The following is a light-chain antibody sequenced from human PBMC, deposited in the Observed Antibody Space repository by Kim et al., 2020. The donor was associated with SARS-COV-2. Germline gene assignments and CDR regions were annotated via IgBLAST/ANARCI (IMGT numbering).Light chain of an antibody. CDR3: SSYSSTNFAV. CDR1: SPDVGGYDY. J-gene: IGLJ2*01. Sequence: SITISLNGTSPDVGGYDYVPWYQQPPGKAPKLIIYAFTQRPSGVSNHFSASKSANTAPLTISGLQAEDEADYYCSSYSSTNFAVFGGGTQLTVL. CDR2: AFT. V-gene: IGLV2-14*04.